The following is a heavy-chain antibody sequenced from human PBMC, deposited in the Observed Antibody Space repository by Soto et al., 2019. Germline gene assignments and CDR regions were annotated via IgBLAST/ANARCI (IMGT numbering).Heavy chain of an antibody. V-gene: IGHV4-31*03. CDR1: GGSISSGGYY. D-gene: IGHD2-2*01. J-gene: IGHJ4*02. Sequence: QVQLQESGPGLVKPSQTLSLTCTVSGGSISSGGYYWSWIRQHPGKGLEWIGYIYYSGSTYYNPSLKSRVTISVDTSKNHFSLKLSSVTAADTAVYYCARGRCSSTSCYRDFDYWGQGTLVTVSS. CDR3: ARGRCSSTSCYRDFDY. CDR2: IYYSGST.